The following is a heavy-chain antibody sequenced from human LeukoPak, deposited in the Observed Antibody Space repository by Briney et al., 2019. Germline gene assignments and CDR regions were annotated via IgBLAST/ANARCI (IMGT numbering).Heavy chain of an antibody. Sequence: GGSLRLSCAASGFTFSSYAMHWVRQAPGKGLEWVAVISYDGSNKYYADSVKGRFTISRDNSKNTLYLQTNSRRAEDTAVYYCARGVRDVLQTLTAGYYFDYWGQGTLVTVSS. CDR1: GFTFSSYA. D-gene: IGHD5-24*01. V-gene: IGHV3-30-3*01. CDR3: ARGVRDVLQTLTAGYYFDY. CDR2: ISYDGSNK. J-gene: IGHJ4*02.